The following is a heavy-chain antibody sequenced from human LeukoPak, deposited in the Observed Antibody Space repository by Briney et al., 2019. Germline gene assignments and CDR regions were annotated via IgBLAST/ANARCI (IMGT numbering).Heavy chain of an antibody. CDR3: ARDRNTVVTPGAFDY. CDR1: GFTFSDYY. J-gene: IGHJ4*02. D-gene: IGHD4-23*01. CDR2: ISSSGSTI. V-gene: IGHV3-11*04. Sequence: GGSLRLSCAASGFTFSDYYMSWIRQAPGKGLEWVSYISSSGSTIYYADSVKGRFTISRDNAKNSLYLQMNSLRAEDTAVYYCARDRNTVVTPGAFDYWGQGTLVTVSS.